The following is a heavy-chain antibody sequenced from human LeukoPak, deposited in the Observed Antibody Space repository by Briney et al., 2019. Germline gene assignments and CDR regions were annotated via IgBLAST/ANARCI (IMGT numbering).Heavy chain of an antibody. D-gene: IGHD6-19*01. J-gene: IGHJ4*02. V-gene: IGHV3-21*01. CDR3: ARGDSGHFEY. CDR2: MSSSGTYI. CDR1: GFSLTTYS. Sequence: PGGSLRLSCAASGFSLTTYSMNWVRRTPGKGLEWVSYMSSSGTYINYAESVKGRFSISRDIATKSLYLDIYSLRAEDTGVYYCARGDSGHFEYWGQGTLATVSS.